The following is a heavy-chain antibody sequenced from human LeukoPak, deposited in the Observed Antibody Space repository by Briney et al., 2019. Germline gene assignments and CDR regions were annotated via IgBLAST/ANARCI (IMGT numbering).Heavy chain of an antibody. J-gene: IGHJ4*02. V-gene: IGHV4-4*09. CDR2: ISTSGTT. Sequence: KPSETLSLTCSASGDSISNYYWSWIRQPPGEGLEWIGYISTSGTTSYNPSLKSRVTTSVDTSKNQFSLRLNSVTAADTAMYYCARSYYDFLTGFYADYWGQGTLVTVSP. D-gene: IGHD3/OR15-3a*01. CDR1: GDSISNYY. CDR3: ARSYYDFLTGFYADY.